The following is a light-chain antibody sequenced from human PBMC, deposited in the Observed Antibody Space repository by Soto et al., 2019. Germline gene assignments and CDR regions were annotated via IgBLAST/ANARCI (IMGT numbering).Light chain of an antibody. CDR1: NIGSKS. CDR3: QVWDSSSDHV. Sequence: SYELTQPPSVSVAPGQTARITCGGNNIGSKSVHWYQQKPGQAPVLVVYDDSDRPSGIPARFSGSNSGNTATLTISRVEAGDEADYYCQVWDSSSDHVFGTGTKVTVL. CDR2: DDS. V-gene: IGLV3-21*02. J-gene: IGLJ1*01.